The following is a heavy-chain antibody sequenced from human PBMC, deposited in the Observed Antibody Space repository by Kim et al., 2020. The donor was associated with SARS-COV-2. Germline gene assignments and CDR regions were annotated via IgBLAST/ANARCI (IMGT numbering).Heavy chain of an antibody. CDR1: GGSFSGYY. V-gene: IGHV4-34*01. CDR2: INHSGST. D-gene: IGHD3-10*01. J-gene: IGHJ4*02. CDR3: AGAEGSGSYSLDY. Sequence: SETLSLTCAVYGGSFSGYYWSWIRQPPGKGLEWIGEINHSGSTNYNPSLKSRVTISLDTSKNQFSLKLSSVTAADTAVYYCAGAEGSGSYSLDYWGQGTLVTVSS.